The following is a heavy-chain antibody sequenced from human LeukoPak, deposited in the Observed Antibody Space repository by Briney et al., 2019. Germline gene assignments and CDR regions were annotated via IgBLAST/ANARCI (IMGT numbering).Heavy chain of an antibody. CDR1: GFTFSSYG. V-gene: IGHV3-23*01. D-gene: IGHD6-13*01. CDR3: ARGDKQLVFNRNKGGFDP. J-gene: IGHJ5*02. Sequence: PGGTPRLSCAASGFTFSSYGMSWVRQAPGKGLEWVSAISGSGGTTHYADPVKGRFTISRDNSRNTLYLQMNSLRTEDTAVYYCARGDKQLVFNRNKGGFDPWGQGTLVTVSS. CDR2: ISGSGGTT.